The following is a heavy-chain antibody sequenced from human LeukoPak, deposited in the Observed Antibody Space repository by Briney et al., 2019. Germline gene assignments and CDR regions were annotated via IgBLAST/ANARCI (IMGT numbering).Heavy chain of an antibody. Sequence: GGSLRLSCAASGFTFSSYSINWVRQAPGKGLEWVSSISSSSSYIYYADSVKGRFTISRDNAKNSLYLQLNSLRAEDTAVYYCARVLHKRNYDSSDYYGFWGQGTRVTVSS. V-gene: IGHV3-21*01. CDR3: ARVLHKRNYDSSDYYGF. CDR1: GFTFSSYS. D-gene: IGHD3-22*01. J-gene: IGHJ4*02. CDR2: ISSSSSYI.